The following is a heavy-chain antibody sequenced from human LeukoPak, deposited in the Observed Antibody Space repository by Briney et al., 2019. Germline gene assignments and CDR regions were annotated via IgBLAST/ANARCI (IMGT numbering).Heavy chain of an antibody. CDR1: GFTFIIYS. CDR2: ITGSGNDI. Sequence: GGSLRLSSAAPGFTFIIYSMSWVRPAPGGGREWVSSITGSGNDIFYADSKKGQFTISRDNTKKSLYLQMNSLRSEDTGVYYCATNAPRWDRDNWGQGTLVTVSS. D-gene: IGHD1-26*01. CDR3: ATNAPRWDRDN. J-gene: IGHJ4*02. V-gene: IGHV3-21*01.